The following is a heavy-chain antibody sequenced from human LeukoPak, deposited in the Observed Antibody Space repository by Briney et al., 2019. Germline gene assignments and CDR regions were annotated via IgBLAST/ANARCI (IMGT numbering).Heavy chain of an antibody. Sequence: PGGTLRLSCAASGFNFRKNVMTWVRQAPGKGLEWVANIKQDGSEKYYEDSMKGRFTISRDNAKSSLYLQMKSLRAEDTAVYYCVRDVAYDFRNPYRYFQHWGQGTLVTVSS. J-gene: IGHJ1*01. CDR3: VRDVAYDFRNPYRYFQH. CDR1: GFNFRKNV. V-gene: IGHV3-7*01. D-gene: IGHD3-3*01. CDR2: IKQDGSEK.